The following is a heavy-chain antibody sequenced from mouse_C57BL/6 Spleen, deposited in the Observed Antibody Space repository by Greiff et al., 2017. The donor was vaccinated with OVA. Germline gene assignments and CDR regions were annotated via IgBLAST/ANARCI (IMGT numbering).Heavy chain of an antibody. D-gene: IGHD2-3*01. CDR3: ARSYDGYFYY. J-gene: IGHJ2*01. CDR1: GFTFSDYY. V-gene: IGHV5-16*01. Sequence: EVMLVESEGGLVQPGSSMKLSCTASGFTFSDYYMAWVRQVPEKGLEWVANINYDGSSTYYLDSLKSRFIISRDNAKNILYLQMSSLKSEDTATYYGARSYDGYFYYWGQGTTLTVSS. CDR2: INYDGSST.